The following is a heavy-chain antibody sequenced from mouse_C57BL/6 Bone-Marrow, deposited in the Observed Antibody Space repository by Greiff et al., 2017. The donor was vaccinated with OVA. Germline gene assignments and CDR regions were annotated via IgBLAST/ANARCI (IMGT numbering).Heavy chain of an antibody. V-gene: IGHV1-15*01. Sequence: SGAELVRPGASVTLSCKASGYTFTDYEMHWVKQTPVHGLEWIGAIDPETGGTAYNQKFKGKAILTADKSSSTAYMELRSLTSEDSAVYYCTRGDYDVGYFDYWGQGTTLTVSS. CDR1: GYTFTDYE. CDR2: IDPETGGT. D-gene: IGHD2-4*01. J-gene: IGHJ2*01. CDR3: TRGDYDVGYFDY.